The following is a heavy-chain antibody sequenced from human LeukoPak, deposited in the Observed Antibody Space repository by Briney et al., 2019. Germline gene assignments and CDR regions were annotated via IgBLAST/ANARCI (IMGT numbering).Heavy chain of an antibody. CDR2: IIPIFGTA. CDR3: ASSLPTTYAFDI. V-gene: IGHV1-69*01. J-gene: IGHJ3*02. CDR1: GGTFSSYA. D-gene: IGHD4-17*01. Sequence: SVKVSCKASGGTFSSYAISWVRQAPGQGLEWMGGIIPIFGTANYAQKFQGGVTITADESTSTAYMELSSLRSEDTAVYYCASSLPTTYAFDIWGQGTMVTVSS.